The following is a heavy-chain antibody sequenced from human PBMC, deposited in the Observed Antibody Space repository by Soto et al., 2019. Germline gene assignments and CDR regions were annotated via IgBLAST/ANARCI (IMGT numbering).Heavy chain of an antibody. CDR2: INPSGGST. CDR3: TRGRGSGWPFDY. J-gene: IGHJ4*02. CDR1: GHTFINYY. D-gene: IGHD6-19*01. Sequence: QVQLEQSGAEVKTPGASVKVSCKASGHTFINYYIHWVRQAPGQELEWMGIINPSGGSTTYAQKCQGRVTMTRDTSTSTVYMELSSLRFEDTAVYYCTRGRGSGWPFDYWGQGTLVTVSS. V-gene: IGHV1-46*03.